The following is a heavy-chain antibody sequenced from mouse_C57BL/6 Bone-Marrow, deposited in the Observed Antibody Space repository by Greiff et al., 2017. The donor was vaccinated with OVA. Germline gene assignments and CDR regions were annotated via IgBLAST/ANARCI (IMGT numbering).Heavy chain of an antibody. CDR3: ARWAGYYFYYAMDY. D-gene: IGHD2-3*01. V-gene: IGHV1-50*01. CDR2: IDPSDSYT. Sequence: VQLQQPGAELVKPGASVKLSCKASGYTFTSYWMQWVKQRPGQGLEWIGEIDPSDSYTNYNQKFKGKATLTVDTSSSTAYMQLSSLTSEDSAVYYCARWAGYYFYYAMDYWGQGTSVTVSS. J-gene: IGHJ4*01. CDR1: GYTFTSYW.